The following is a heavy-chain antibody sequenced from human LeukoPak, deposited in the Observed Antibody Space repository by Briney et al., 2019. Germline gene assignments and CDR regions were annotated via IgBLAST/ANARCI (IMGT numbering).Heavy chain of an antibody. CDR1: GYTFTSYG. CDR2: ISAYNGHT. V-gene: IGHV1-18*01. Sequence: GASVKVPCKASGYTFTSYGISWVRQAPGQGLEWMGWISAYNGHTNYAQKLQGRVTMTTDTSTSTAYMELRSLRSDDTAVYYCARDQRITIFGVVSFWGQGTLVTVSS. J-gene: IGHJ4*02. D-gene: IGHD3-3*01. CDR3: ARDQRITIFGVVSF.